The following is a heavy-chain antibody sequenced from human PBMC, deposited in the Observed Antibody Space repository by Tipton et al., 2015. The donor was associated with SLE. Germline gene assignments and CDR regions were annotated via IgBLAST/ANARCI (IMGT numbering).Heavy chain of an antibody. D-gene: IGHD3-3*01. J-gene: IGHJ3*02. Sequence: TLSLTCTVSGGSISSSSYYWGWIRQPPGKGLEWIGSIYYSGSTYYNPSLKSRVTISEDTSKNQFSLKLSSVTAADTAVYYCAREGSRGFTIFGVVDAFDIWGQGTMVTVAS. CDR1: GGSISSSSYY. V-gene: IGHV4-39*02. CDR3: AREGSRGFTIFGVVDAFDI. CDR2: IYYSGST.